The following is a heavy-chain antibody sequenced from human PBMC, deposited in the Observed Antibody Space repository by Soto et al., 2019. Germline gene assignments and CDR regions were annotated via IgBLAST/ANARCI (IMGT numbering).Heavy chain of an antibody. CDR1: GYTFTSHG. V-gene: IGHV1-18*04. Sequence: QVQLVQSGAEVKKPGASVKVSCKASGYTFTSHGFSWVRQAPGQGLEWMGWVSPYNGNTNYAQKFQGRVTMTTDTSTSTAYMELRSLKSDDTAVYYCARSGSGAAYYYYGLDVWGQGTTVTVSS. CDR2: VSPYNGNT. J-gene: IGHJ6*02. CDR3: ARSGSGAAYYYYGLDV. D-gene: IGHD7-27*01.